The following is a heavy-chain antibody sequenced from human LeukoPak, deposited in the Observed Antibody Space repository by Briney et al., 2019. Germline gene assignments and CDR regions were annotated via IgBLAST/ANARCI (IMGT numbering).Heavy chain of an antibody. CDR1: GFTFSSYA. J-gene: IGHJ4*02. CDR3: AKALGYCSGGSCYGTLRHRPLIFDY. Sequence: PGGSLRLSCAASGFTFSSYAMSWVRQAPGKGLEWVSAISGSGGSTYYADSVKGRFTISRDNSKNTLYLQMNSLRAEDTAVYYCAKALGYCSGGSCYGTLRHRPLIFDYWGQGTLVTVSS. V-gene: IGHV3-23*01. D-gene: IGHD2-15*01. CDR2: ISGSGGST.